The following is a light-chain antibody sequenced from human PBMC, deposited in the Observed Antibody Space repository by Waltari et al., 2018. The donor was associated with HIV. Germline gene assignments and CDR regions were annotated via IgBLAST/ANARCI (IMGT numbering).Light chain of an antibody. CDR2: EVT. CDR3: SSYAATTTIV. V-gene: IGLV2-14*01. J-gene: IGLJ3*02. Sequence: QSVLTQPASVSGSPGQSITISCTGTNSDIGAYDYVSWYQQHPGNAPKLLIYEVTIRSPGSSDRFVGSKSGNTASMTISGLQAEDEAHYYCSSYAATTTIVFGGGTRLTVL. CDR1: NSDIGAYDY.